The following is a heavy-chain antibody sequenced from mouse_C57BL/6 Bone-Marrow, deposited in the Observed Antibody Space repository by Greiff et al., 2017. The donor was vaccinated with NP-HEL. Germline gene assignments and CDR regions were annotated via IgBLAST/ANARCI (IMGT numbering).Heavy chain of an antibody. D-gene: IGHD1-1*01. CDR1: GYTFTSYW. CDR3: ARVTTVVAKDWYFDV. CDR2: IDPNSGGT. Sequence: QVQLKQSGAELVKPGASVKLSCKASGYTFTSYWMHWVKQRPGRGLEWIGRIDPNSGGTKYNEKFKSKATLTVDKPSSTAYMQLSSLTSEDSAVYYCARVTTVVAKDWYFDVWGTGTTVTVSS. J-gene: IGHJ1*03. V-gene: IGHV1-72*01.